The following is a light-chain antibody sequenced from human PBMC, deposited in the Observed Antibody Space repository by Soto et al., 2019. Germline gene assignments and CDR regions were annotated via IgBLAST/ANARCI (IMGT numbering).Light chain of an antibody. CDR3: QQLNSYPFT. CDR1: QGISSY. Sequence: IQLTQSPPSLSAPVGDRVTITCRASQGISSYLAWYQQKPGRAPKLLIYGASTLQSGVPSRFSGSGSGTDFTLTIISLQPEDFATYSCQQLNSYPFTFGGGTKLDIK. V-gene: IGKV1-9*01. CDR2: GAS. J-gene: IGKJ4*01.